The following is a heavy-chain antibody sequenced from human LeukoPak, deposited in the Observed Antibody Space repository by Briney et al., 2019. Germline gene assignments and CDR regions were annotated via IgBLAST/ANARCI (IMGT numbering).Heavy chain of an antibody. J-gene: IGHJ4*02. Sequence: PSETLSLTCTVSGGSISSYYWSWIRQPAGKGLEWIGRIYTSGGTNYNPSLKSRVTMSVDTSKNQFSLKLSSVTAADTAVYYCARGGGIAAAGLFDYWGQGTLVTVSS. CDR3: ARGGGIAAAGLFDY. V-gene: IGHV4-4*07. CDR2: IYTSGGT. CDR1: GGSISSYY. D-gene: IGHD6-13*01.